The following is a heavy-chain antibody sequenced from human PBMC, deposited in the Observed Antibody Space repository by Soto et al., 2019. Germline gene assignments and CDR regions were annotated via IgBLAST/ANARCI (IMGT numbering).Heavy chain of an antibody. CDR1: GFTFSSYA. CDR3: SVTTPLGRNYYYGMDV. D-gene: IGHD4-17*01. CDR2: ISYDGSNK. J-gene: IGHJ6*02. V-gene: IGHV3-30-3*01. Sequence: QVQLVESGGGVVQPGRSLRLSCAASGFTFSSYAMHWVRQAPGKGLEWVAVISYDGSNKYYADSVKGRFTISRDNSKNTLYLQMNSLRAEDTAVYYCSVTTPLGRNYYYGMDVWGQGTTVTVSS.